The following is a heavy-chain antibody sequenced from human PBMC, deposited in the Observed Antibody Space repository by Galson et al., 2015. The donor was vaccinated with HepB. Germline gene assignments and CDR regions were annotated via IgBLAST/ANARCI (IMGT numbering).Heavy chain of an antibody. J-gene: IGHJ2*01. CDR3: ASRPNWGSRWYFDL. V-gene: IGHV3-74*01. Sequence: SLRLSCAASGFTFSSYWMHWVRLAPGKGLVWVSRINSDGSSTSYADSVKGRFTISRDNAKNTLYLQMNSLRAEDTAVYYCASRPNWGSRWYFDLWGRGTLVTVSS. D-gene: IGHD7-27*01. CDR2: INSDGSST. CDR1: GFTFSSYW.